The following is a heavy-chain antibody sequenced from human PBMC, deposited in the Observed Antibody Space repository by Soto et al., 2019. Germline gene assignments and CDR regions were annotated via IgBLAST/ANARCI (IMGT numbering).Heavy chain of an antibody. CDR1: GGSIRSYY. CDR2: SYYSGST. Sequence: TETLSLTCTVSGGSIRSYYWSWIRQPPGKGLEWIGYSYYSGSTNYNPSLKSRVTISVYTSKNQFSLKMSSVTAEETDVYYCERVLGYSYGSYYYYYGMDVWGQGTTVT. CDR3: ERVLGYSYGSYYYYYGMDV. D-gene: IGHD5-18*01. J-gene: IGHJ6*02. V-gene: IGHV4-59*01.